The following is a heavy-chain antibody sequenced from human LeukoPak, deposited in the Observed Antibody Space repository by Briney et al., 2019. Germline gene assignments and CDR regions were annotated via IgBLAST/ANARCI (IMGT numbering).Heavy chain of an antibody. CDR3: AKDHKGYYDILTGYYMAYYFDY. V-gene: IGHV3-30*02. J-gene: IGHJ4*02. CDR1: GFTFSSYG. Sequence: GGSLRLSCAASGFTFSSYGMHWVRQAPGKGLEWVAFIRYDGSNKYYADSVKGRFTISRDNSKNTLYLQMNSLRAEDTAVYYCAKDHKGYYDILTGYYMAYYFDYWGQGTLVTVSS. CDR2: IRYDGSNK. D-gene: IGHD3-9*01.